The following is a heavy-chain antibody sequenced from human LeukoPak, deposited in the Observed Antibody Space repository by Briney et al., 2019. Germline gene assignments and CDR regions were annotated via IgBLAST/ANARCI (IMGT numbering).Heavy chain of an antibody. CDR3: ARDHRVTLVRGVVEAFDM. D-gene: IGHD3-10*01. J-gene: IGHJ3*02. CDR2: SNE. V-gene: IGHV3-30-3*01. Sequence: SNEYYADSVKGRFTISRDNSKNTLYLQMNSLRAEDTAVYYCARDHRVTLVRGVVEAFDMWGRGTMVTVSS.